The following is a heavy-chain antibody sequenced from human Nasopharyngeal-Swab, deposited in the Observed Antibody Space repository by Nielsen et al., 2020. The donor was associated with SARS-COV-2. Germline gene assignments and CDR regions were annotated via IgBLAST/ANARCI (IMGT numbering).Heavy chain of an antibody. CDR3: ARGGPYGLTLLISSAFDI. V-gene: IGHV3-21*01. Sequence: WIRQPPGKGLEWVSSISSSSSYIYYADSVKGRFTISRDNAKNSLYLQMNSLRAEDTAVYYCARGGPYGLTLLISSAFDIWGQGTMVTVSS. CDR2: ISSSSSYI. D-gene: IGHD4-17*01. J-gene: IGHJ3*02.